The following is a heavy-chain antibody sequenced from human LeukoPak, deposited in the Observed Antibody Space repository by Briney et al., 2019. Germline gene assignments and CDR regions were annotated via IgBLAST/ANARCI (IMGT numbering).Heavy chain of an antibody. D-gene: IGHD2-8*01. V-gene: IGHV3-48*01. CDR2: IRSSSTTI. CDR3: ARDPNGYTPFDY. J-gene: IGHJ4*02. CDR1: GFTFSNYS. Sequence: GGSLRLSCEASGFTFSNYSMNWVRQAPGKGLEWVSYIRSSSTTIYYADSVKGRFTISRDNAKNSLYLQMNSLRAEDTAVYYCARDPNGYTPFDYWGQGTLVTVSS.